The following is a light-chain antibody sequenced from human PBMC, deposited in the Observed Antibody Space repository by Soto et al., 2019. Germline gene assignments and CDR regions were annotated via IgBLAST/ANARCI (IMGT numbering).Light chain of an antibody. Sequence: DIVMTQSPDSLAVSLGERATINCKSSQSVLYNSNNKNYLTWYQHKPGQPPKLLIYWASTRESGVPDRFSGSGSGTDFTLTISSLQAEDVAVYYCQQYYSTPLTFDGGTKVEIK. CDR1: QSVLYNSNNKNY. CDR2: WAS. J-gene: IGKJ4*01. V-gene: IGKV4-1*01. CDR3: QQYYSTPLT.